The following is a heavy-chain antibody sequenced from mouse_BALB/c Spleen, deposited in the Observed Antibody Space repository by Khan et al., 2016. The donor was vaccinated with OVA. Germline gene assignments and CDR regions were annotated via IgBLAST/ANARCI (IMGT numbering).Heavy chain of an antibody. J-gene: IGHJ3*01. CDR3: TRSGTGSFLY. D-gene: IGHD4-1*01. CDR1: GYTFTDYY. CDR2: IYPGIGNT. Sequence: LQQSGAELARPGASVTLSCKASGYTFTDYYINWVRQRTGQGLEWIGDIYPGIGNTYYNEKFKGKAPPTADKSSSAASMQLSSLTSEDSAVYFCTRSGTGSFLYWGQGTLVTVSA. V-gene: IGHV1-77*01.